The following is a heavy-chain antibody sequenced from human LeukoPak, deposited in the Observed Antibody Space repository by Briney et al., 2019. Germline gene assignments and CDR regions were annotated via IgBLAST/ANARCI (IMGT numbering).Heavy chain of an antibody. CDR1: GYTFTGYD. V-gene: IGHV1-2*02. CDR3: ARGSSSAVDDFDS. D-gene: IGHD6-13*01. CDR2: INPNSGGT. Sequence: ASVKLSCKGSGYTFTGYDMHWVRQAPGQGLEWMGWINPNSGGTNNAQKFQGRVTMTRDTSISTAYMELSSLRSDDTAVYYCARGSSSAVDDFDSWGQGTLVTVSS. J-gene: IGHJ4*02.